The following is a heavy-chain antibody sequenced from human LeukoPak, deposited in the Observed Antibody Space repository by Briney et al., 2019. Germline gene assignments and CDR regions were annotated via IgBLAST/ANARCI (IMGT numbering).Heavy chain of an antibody. Sequence: PGGSLRLSCAASGFTFSRYGMHWVRQAPGKGLEWVAVISYDGSNKYFADSVKGRFTISRDNSKNTLYLQMNSLRAEDTAVYYCAKDSGIAVAGTLRAFDIWGQGTMVTVSS. CDR1: GFTFSRYG. CDR2: ISYDGSNK. J-gene: IGHJ3*02. V-gene: IGHV3-30*18. D-gene: IGHD6-19*01. CDR3: AKDSGIAVAGTLRAFDI.